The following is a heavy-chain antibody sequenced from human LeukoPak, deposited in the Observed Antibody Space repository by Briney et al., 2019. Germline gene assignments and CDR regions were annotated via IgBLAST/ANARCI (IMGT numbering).Heavy chain of an antibody. CDR2: INEDASEI. D-gene: IGHD2/OR15-2a*01. J-gene: IGHJ1*01. Sequence: PGGSLRLSCTASGFTLRDYWMTWVRQAPGKGLEWVANINEDASEIFYAGPVKGRFTISRDNAKSSFSLQMNSLRVEDTAVYYCAVLEGLSWGQGTLVTVSS. V-gene: IGHV3-7*03. CDR3: AVLEGLS. CDR1: GFTLRDYW.